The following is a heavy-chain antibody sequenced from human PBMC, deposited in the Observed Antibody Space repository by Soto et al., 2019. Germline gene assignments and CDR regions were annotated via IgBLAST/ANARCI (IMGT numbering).Heavy chain of an antibody. CDR2: ISSSGSTI. CDR3: ARDLHYGDAFDI. V-gene: IGHV3-11*01. CDR1: GFTFSDYY. D-gene: IGHD3-16*01. J-gene: IGHJ3*02. Sequence: PVGSLRLSCAASGFTFSDYYMSWIRQALGKGPEWVSYISSSGSTIYYADSVKGRFTISRDNAKNSLYLQMNSLRAEDTAVYYCARDLHYGDAFDIWGQGTMVTVSS.